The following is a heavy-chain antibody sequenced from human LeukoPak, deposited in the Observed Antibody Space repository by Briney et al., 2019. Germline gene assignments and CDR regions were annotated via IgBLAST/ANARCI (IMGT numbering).Heavy chain of an antibody. Sequence: PSETLSLTCTVSGGSISSYYWSWIRQPPGKGLEWIGYIYYSGSTNYNPSLKSRVTISVDTSKNQFSLKLSSVTAADTAVYYCARSFDSSSWTTFDYWGQGTLVTVSS. J-gene: IGHJ4*02. CDR3: ARSFDSSSWTTFDY. CDR2: IYYSGST. D-gene: IGHD6-13*01. V-gene: IGHV4-59*01. CDR1: GGSISSYY.